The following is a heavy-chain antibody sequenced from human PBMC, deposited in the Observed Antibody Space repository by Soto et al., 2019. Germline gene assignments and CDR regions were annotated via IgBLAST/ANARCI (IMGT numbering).Heavy chain of an antibody. J-gene: IGHJ4*02. CDR3: AKNPGYYYDSTGYHFDY. D-gene: IGHD3-22*01. V-gene: IGHV3-33*06. CDR1: GFTFSSYG. Sequence: GESLKISCAASGFTFSSYGMHWVRQAPGKGLEWVAVIWYDGSNKYYADSVKGRFTISRDNSKNTLYLQMNSLRAEDTAVYYCAKNPGYYYDSTGYHFDYWGQGTLVTVSS. CDR2: IWYDGSNK.